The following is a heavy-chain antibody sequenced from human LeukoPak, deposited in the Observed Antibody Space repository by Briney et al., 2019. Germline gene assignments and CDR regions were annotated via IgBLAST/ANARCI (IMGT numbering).Heavy chain of an antibody. J-gene: IGHJ4*02. V-gene: IGHV4-4*02. CDR2: VYLSGAT. Sequence: SGTLSLTCTVSGDSISSTGCWTWVRQPPGEGLEWIGEVYLSGATNYNPSLKSRVTMSVDKSKNQFSLKVNSVTAADTAVYYCAKNGGNSDLEYWGQGTLVTVSS. CDR1: GDSISSTGC. CDR3: AKNGGNSDLEY. D-gene: IGHD4-23*01.